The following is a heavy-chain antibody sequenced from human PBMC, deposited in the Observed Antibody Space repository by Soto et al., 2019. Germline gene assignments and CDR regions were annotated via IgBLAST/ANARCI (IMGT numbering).Heavy chain of an antibody. CDR1: GGSFSGYY. D-gene: IGHD3-3*01. J-gene: IGHJ6*02. V-gene: IGHV4-34*01. CDR2: INHNGST. CDR3: ERTAWSYGMDV. Sequence: QVQLQQWGAGLLKPSETLSLTCAVYGGSFSGYYWSWIRQPPGKGLEWIGEINHNGSTNYKPSPKCRFTLSVDTSKNQFSLKLRSVTAADTAGYYCERTAWSYGMDVWGQGTTVTVSS.